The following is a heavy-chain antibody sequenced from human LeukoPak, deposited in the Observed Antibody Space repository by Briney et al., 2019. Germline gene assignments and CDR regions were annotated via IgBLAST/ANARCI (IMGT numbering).Heavy chain of an antibody. J-gene: IGHJ4*02. Sequence: GGSLRLSCAASGFTFSSYWMSWVRQAPGKGLEWVASIKQDGSEKYYVDSVKGRFTISRDNAKNSLYLHMNSLRGEDTALYYCARSPEWDPKQLGFKYFDYWGQGTLVTVSS. D-gene: IGHD1-26*01. CDR3: ARSPEWDPKQLGFKYFDY. CDR1: GFTFSSYW. V-gene: IGHV3-7*03. CDR2: IKQDGSEK.